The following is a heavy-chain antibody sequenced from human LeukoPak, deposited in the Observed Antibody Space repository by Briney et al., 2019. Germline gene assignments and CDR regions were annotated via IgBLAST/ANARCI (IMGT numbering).Heavy chain of an antibody. CDR3: AREGTGATYGTY. J-gene: IGHJ4*02. CDR2: IYYSGST. CDR1: GGSISSSSYY. Sequence: PSETLSLTCTVSGGSISSSSYYWGWIRQPPGKGLEWIGSIYYSGSTYYNPSLKSRVTISVDTSKNQFSLKLSSVTAADTAVYYCAREGTGATYGTYWGQGTLVTVSS. V-gene: IGHV4-39*07. D-gene: IGHD1-26*01.